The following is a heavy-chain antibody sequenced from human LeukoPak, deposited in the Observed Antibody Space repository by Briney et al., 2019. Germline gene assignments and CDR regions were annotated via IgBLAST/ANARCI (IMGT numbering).Heavy chain of an antibody. D-gene: IGHD2-8*01. V-gene: IGHV3-23*01. CDR3: AKEQRIRHCSEGVCMEGYYFDY. J-gene: IGHJ4*02. Sequence: GGSLRLSCTGRGFNFNTFAMNWVRQAPGQGLEWVSGLSRGGGTTNYADSVRGRFNISRDKSKNMVFLQMNSLRPEDTAVYYCAKEQRIRHCSEGVCMEGYYFDYWGQGSLVTVSS. CDR1: GFNFNTFA. CDR2: LSRGGGTT.